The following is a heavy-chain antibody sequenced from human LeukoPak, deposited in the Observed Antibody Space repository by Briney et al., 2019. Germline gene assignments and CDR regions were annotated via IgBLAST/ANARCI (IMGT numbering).Heavy chain of an antibody. V-gene: IGHV3-23*01. CDR1: GFRGYT. Sequence: GGSLRLSCAASGFRGYTMSWVRKAPGRGLEWVSVISGSGGTTHYSDSVRGRFIVSRDKSKNTVYLQMNSLRAEDTALYFCVKEPSISPYCSGGSCYFEYWGRGTLVTVSS. J-gene: IGHJ4*02. CDR3: VKEPSISPYCSGGSCYFEY. CDR2: ISGSGGTT. D-gene: IGHD2-15*01.